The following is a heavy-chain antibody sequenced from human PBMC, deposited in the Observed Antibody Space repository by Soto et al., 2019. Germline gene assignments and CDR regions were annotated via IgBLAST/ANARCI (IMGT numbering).Heavy chain of an antibody. Sequence: GGSLRLSCAASGFTFSSYEMNWVRQAPGKGLEWVSYISSSGSTIYYADSVKGRFTISRDNAKNSLYLQMNSLRAEDTAVYYCARDSHSSSSGHPYWGQGTLVTVSS. V-gene: IGHV3-48*03. CDR1: GFTFSSYE. D-gene: IGHD6-6*01. J-gene: IGHJ4*02. CDR3: ARDSHSSSSGHPY. CDR2: ISSSGSTI.